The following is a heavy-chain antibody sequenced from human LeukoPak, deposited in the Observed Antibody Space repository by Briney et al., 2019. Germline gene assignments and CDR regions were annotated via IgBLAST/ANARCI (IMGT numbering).Heavy chain of an antibody. CDR1: GFTFSSYV. CDR2: ISGSGGST. D-gene: IGHD3-10*01. CDR3: AKGVSATMVRGVITTVDY. J-gene: IGHJ4*02. Sequence: GGSLRLSCAASGFTFSSYVMSWVRQAPGKGLEWVSAISGSGGSTYYADSVKGRFTISRDNSKNTLYLQMNSLRAEDTAVYYCAKGVSATMVRGVITTVDYWGQGTLVTVSS. V-gene: IGHV3-23*01.